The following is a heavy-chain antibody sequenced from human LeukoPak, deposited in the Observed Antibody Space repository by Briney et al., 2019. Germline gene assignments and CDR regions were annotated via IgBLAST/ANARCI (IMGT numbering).Heavy chain of an antibody. V-gene: IGHV4-39*07. Sequence: SETLSLTCTVSGDSISSSTYYWGWIRQPPGKGLEWIGSIYYSGTTYYNPSLKSRVTISVDTSKNQFSLKLSSVTAADTAVYYCARPSGVVAGMGWSDPWGQGTLVTVSS. D-gene: IGHD6-19*01. CDR3: ARPSGVVAGMGWSDP. CDR1: GDSISSSTYY. CDR2: IYYSGTT. J-gene: IGHJ5*02.